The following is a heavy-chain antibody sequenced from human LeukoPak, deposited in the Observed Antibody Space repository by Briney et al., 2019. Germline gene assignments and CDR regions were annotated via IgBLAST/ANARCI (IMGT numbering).Heavy chain of an antibody. CDR3: ARRVRGVNDAFDI. J-gene: IGHJ3*02. CDR1: GGSFSDYY. CDR2: INHSGRT. D-gene: IGHD3-10*01. V-gene: IGHV4-34*01. Sequence: SETLSLTCAVYGGSFSDYYWSWIRQSPGRGLEWIGEINHSGRTNYNPSLKSRVTILTDTTNSHFSLRLNSVTAADTAVYYCARRVRGVNDAFDIWGQGTKVTVSS.